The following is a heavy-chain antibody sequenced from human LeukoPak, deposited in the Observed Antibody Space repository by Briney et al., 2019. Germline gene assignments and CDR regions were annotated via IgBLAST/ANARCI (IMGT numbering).Heavy chain of an antibody. D-gene: IGHD3-10*01. CDR2: ISWNSGSI. Sequence: GRSLRLSCAASGFTFDDYAMHWVRQAPGEGLEWVSGISWNSGSIGYADSVKGRFTISRDNAKNSLYLQMNSLRAEDTALYYCAKDITYYYGSGSSFDYWGQGTLVTVSS. CDR3: AKDITYYYGSGSSFDY. J-gene: IGHJ4*02. V-gene: IGHV3-9*01. CDR1: GFTFDDYA.